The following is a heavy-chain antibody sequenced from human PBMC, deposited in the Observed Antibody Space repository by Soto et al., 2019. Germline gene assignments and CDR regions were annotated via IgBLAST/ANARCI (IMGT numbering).Heavy chain of an antibody. J-gene: IGHJ3*02. CDR1: GFTFSSYG. Sequence: QVQLVESGGGVVQPGRSLRLSCAASGFTFSSYGMHWVRQAPGKGLEWVAVISYDGSNKYYADSVKGRFTISRDNSKNTLYLQMNSLRAEDTAVYYCAKDWGLTGGSYYYAFDIWGQGTMVTVSS. V-gene: IGHV3-30*18. CDR2: ISYDGSNK. D-gene: IGHD1-26*01. CDR3: AKDWGLTGGSYYYAFDI.